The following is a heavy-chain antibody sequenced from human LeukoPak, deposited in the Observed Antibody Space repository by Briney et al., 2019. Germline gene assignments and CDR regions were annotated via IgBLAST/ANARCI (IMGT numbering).Heavy chain of an antibody. Sequence: SQTLSLTCTVSGGSISSGGYYWSWIRQHPGKGLEWIGYIYYSGSTYYNPSLKSRVTISVDTSKNQFSLKLSSVTAADTAVYYCARSADILTGYYPLDYWGQGTLVTVSS. D-gene: IGHD3-9*01. CDR1: GGSISSGGYY. CDR2: IYYSGST. J-gene: IGHJ4*02. V-gene: IGHV4-31*03. CDR3: ARSADILTGYYPLDY.